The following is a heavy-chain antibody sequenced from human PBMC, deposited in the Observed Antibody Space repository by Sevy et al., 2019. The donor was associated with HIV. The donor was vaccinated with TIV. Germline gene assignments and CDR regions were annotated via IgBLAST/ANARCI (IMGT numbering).Heavy chain of an antibody. V-gene: IGHV3-30-3*01. CDR2: ISYDGSNK. CDR1: GFTFSSYA. D-gene: IGHD2-15*01. Sequence: GGSLRLSCAASGFTFSSYAMHWVRQAPGKGLEWEAVISYDGSNKYYADSVKGRFTISRDNSKNTLYLQMNSLRAEDTAVYYCARESPSSRPQTLRWALDWFDPWGQGTLVTVSS. J-gene: IGHJ5*02. CDR3: ARESPSSRPQTLRWALDWFDP.